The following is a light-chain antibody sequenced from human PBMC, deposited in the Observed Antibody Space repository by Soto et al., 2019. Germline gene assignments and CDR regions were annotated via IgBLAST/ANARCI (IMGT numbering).Light chain of an antibody. CDR3: QSYDNNVSGWV. CDR1: SSDVGSYNR. V-gene: IGLV2-18*02. J-gene: IGLJ3*02. CDR2: EVS. Sequence: QSALTQPPSVSGSPGQSVTISCTGTSSDVGSYNRVSWYQQPPGTAPKLMIYEVSNRPSGVPDRFSGSKSGASAALVITGLRADDEADYYCQSYDNNVSGWVFGGGTKLTVL.